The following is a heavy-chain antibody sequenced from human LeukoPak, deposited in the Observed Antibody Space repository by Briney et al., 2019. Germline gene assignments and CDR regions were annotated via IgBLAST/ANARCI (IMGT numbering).Heavy chain of an antibody. J-gene: IGHJ4*02. CDR3: ARDPSYYDFWSGYYNSYFDY. V-gene: IGHV1-8*01. D-gene: IGHD3-3*01. CDR1: GGTFSSYA. CDR2: INPNSGGT. Sequence: ASVKVSCKASGGTFSSYAISWVRQAPGQGLEWMGRINPNSGGTNYAQKFQGRVTMTRDTSTSTVYMELSSLRSEDTAVYYCARDPSYYDFWSGYYNSYFDYWGQGTLVTVSS.